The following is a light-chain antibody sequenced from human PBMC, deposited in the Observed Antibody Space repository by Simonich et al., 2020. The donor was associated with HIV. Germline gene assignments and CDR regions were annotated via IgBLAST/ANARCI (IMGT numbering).Light chain of an antibody. CDR2: DNN. Sequence: QSVLTQPPSVSAAPGQKIAISCSGSSSNIGNNYVSWYKQFPGTAPKLLIYDNNKRPSGITDRFSGSRSGTAATLGITGLQTGDEADYYCGTWDSSLSAGVFGGGTKLTVL. V-gene: IGLV1-51*01. J-gene: IGLJ3*02. CDR3: GTWDSSLSAGV. CDR1: SSNIGNNY.